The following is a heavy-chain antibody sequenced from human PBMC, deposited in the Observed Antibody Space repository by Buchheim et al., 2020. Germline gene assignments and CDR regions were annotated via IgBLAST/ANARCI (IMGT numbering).Heavy chain of an antibody. Sequence: QVQLQQSGPVLVKPSQTLSLICDISGDSVSSNRASWNWIRQSPSRGLEWLGRTYYWSKWYSDYAMSVNSRITIQPAKSKHQFSLQLNSVTPEDTAVYYCARVGPGNTGFDYWGQGTL. D-gene: IGHD1-7*01. J-gene: IGHJ4*02. CDR2: TYYWSKWYS. CDR3: ARVGPGNTGFDY. CDR1: GDSVSSNRAS. V-gene: IGHV6-1*01.